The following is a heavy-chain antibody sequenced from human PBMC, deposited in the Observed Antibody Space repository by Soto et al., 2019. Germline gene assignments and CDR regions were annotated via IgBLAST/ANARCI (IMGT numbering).Heavy chain of an antibody. J-gene: IGHJ6*02. CDR2: IYPSDSYT. Sequence: PVEPLQLSCHGSGYRFTSYWISWVSQLPGKGLEWMGRIYPSDSYTNYSPSFQGHVTISADKSISTAYLQWSSLKASDTAMYYCARRITRSDTAMGFLSRGYYYYYGMDVWGQGTTVTVSS. D-gene: IGHD5-18*01. V-gene: IGHV5-10-1*01. CDR1: GYRFTSYW. CDR3: ARRITRSDTAMGFLSRGYYYYYGMDV.